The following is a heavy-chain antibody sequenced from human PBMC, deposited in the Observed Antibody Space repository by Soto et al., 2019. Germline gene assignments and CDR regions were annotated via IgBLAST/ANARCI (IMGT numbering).Heavy chain of an antibody. Sequence: GGSLRLSCAASGFTFSSYSMNWVRQPPGKGLEWVSYISSSSSTIYYADSVKGRFTISRDNAKNSLYLQMNSLRAEDTAVYYCARDRSANSYAFDIWGQGTMVTVS. V-gene: IGHV3-48*01. J-gene: IGHJ3*02. CDR1: GFTFSSYS. D-gene: IGHD5-18*01. CDR3: ARDRSANSYAFDI. CDR2: ISSSSSTI.